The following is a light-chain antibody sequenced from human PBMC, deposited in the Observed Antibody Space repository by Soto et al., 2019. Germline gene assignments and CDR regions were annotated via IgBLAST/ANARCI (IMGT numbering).Light chain of an antibody. J-gene: IGLJ2*01. CDR1: GSNIGTNY. CDR3: GTWDSSLTAVV. CDR2: DND. Sequence: QSVLPQPPSVSAAPGQKVTISCSGSGSNIGTNYVSWYQQLPGTAPKPLIYDNDKRPSGIPDRFSGSKSGTSATLGITGRQTGDEADYYCGTWDSSLTAVVFGGGTKLTVL. V-gene: IGLV1-51*01.